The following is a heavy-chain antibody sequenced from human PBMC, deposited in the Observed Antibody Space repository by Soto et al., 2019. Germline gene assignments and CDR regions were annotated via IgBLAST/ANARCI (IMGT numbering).Heavy chain of an antibody. CDR3: ARHSRYCSSTSCFMGYFDL. CDR1: GGTFSSYA. J-gene: IGHJ2*01. CDR2: IIPIFGTA. V-gene: IGHV1-69*01. Sequence: QVQLVQSGAEVKKPGSSVKVSCKASGGTFSSYAISWVRQAPGQGLEWMGGIIPIFGTANYAQKFQGRVTITADESTSTAYMELSSLRSEYTSVYYCARHSRYCSSTSCFMGYFDLWGRVTLVTVSS. D-gene: IGHD2-2*01.